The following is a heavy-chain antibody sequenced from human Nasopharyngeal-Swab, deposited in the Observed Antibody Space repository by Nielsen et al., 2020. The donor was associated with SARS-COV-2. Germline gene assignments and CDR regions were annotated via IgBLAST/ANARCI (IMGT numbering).Heavy chain of an antibody. V-gene: IGHV4-34*01. CDR2: IYHSGST. D-gene: IGHD2-2*01. J-gene: IGHJ6*03. Sequence: WIRQPPGKGLEWIGSIYHSGSTNYNPSLKSRVTISVDTSKNQFSLKLSSVTAADTAAYYCARADIVVVPAAPIYYMDVWGKGTTVTVSS. CDR3: ARADIVVVPAAPIYYMDV.